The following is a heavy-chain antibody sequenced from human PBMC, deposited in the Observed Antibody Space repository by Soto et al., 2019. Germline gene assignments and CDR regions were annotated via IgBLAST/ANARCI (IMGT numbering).Heavy chain of an antibody. J-gene: IGHJ4*02. Sequence: SETLSLTCAVSGGSISSSNWWSWVRQPPGKGLEWIGEIYHSGSTNYNPSLKSRVTISVDKSKNQFSLKLSSVTAADTAVYYCARDLGYCSSTSCYNYWGQGTLVTVSS. CDR1: GGSISSSNW. CDR3: ARDLGYCSSTSCYNY. V-gene: IGHV4-4*02. D-gene: IGHD2-2*02. CDR2: IYHSGST.